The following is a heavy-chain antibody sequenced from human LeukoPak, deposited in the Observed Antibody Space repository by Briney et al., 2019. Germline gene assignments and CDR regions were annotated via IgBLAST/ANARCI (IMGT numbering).Heavy chain of an antibody. CDR2: ISSSSSYI. V-gene: IGHV3-21*01. CDR1: GFTFSSYS. Sequence: GGSLRLSCAASGFTFSSYSMYWVRQAPGKGLEWVSSISSSSSYIYYADSVKGRFTISRDNAKNSLYLQMNSLRAEDTAVYYCARDEDSAMEYWGQGTLVTVSS. D-gene: IGHD5-18*01. J-gene: IGHJ4*02. CDR3: ARDEDSAMEY.